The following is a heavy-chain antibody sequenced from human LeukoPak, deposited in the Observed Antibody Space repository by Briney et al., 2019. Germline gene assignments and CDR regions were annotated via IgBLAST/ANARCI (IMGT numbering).Heavy chain of an antibody. D-gene: IGHD3-22*01. V-gene: IGHV4-4*07. CDR3: ARGPRRGYYDSSGYYFGY. CDR1: GGSISSYY. CDR2: IYTSGST. Sequence: PSETLSLTCTVSGGSISSYYWSWIRQPAGKGLEWIGRIYTSGSTNYNPSLKSRVTMSVDTSKNQFSLKLSSVTAADTAVYYCARGPRRGYYDSSGYYFGYWGQGTLVTVSS. J-gene: IGHJ4*02.